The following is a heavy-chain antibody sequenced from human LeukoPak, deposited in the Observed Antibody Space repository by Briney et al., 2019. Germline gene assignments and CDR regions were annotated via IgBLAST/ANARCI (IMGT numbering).Heavy chain of an antibody. CDR2: LIPIVDIA. Sequence: GASVKVSCKASGGTFSNYAISWVRQAPGQGLEWMGRLIPIVDIANYAQRFQGRVTITADKSMSTAYMELSSLRFEDTAVYYCARDLAATHSIDYWGQGTLVTVSS. CDR3: ARDLAATHSIDY. V-gene: IGHV1-69*04. J-gene: IGHJ4*02. CDR1: GGTFSNYA. D-gene: IGHD2-15*01.